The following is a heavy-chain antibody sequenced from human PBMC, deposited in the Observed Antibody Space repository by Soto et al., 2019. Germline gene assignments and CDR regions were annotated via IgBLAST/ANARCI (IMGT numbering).Heavy chain of an antibody. Sequence: QVQLVESGGGVVQPGRSLRLSCAASGFTFSSYGMHWVRQAPGKGLEWVAVISYDGSNKYYADSVKGRFTISRDNSKNTLYLQMNSLRAEDTAVYYCAKDPEKYSGSYLGYWGQGTLVTVSS. J-gene: IGHJ4*02. D-gene: IGHD1-26*01. V-gene: IGHV3-30*18. CDR1: GFTFSSYG. CDR2: ISYDGSNK. CDR3: AKDPEKYSGSYLGY.